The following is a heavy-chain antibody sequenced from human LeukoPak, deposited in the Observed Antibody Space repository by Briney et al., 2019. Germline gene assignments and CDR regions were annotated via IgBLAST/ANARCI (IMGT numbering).Heavy chain of an antibody. Sequence: ASVKVSCKVSGYTLTELSMHWVRQAPGKGLEWMGGFDPEDGETIYAQKFQGRVTMTEDTSTDTAYMELSSLRYEDTAVYYCATDRSQQLVTPDYGMDVWGQGTTVTVSS. D-gene: IGHD6-13*01. V-gene: IGHV1-24*01. CDR2: FDPEDGET. J-gene: IGHJ6*02. CDR3: ATDRSQQLVTPDYGMDV. CDR1: GYTLTELS.